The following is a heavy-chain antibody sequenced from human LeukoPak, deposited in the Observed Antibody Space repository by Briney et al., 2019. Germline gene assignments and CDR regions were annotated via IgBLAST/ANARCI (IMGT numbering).Heavy chain of an antibody. CDR1: GFTFTSSA. J-gene: IGHJ6*02. V-gene: IGHV1-58*01. CDR2: IVVGSGNT. D-gene: IGHD3-10*01. CDR3: ARGFRLLWFGELFPPSDYYYYGMDV. Sequence: SVKVSCKASGFTFTSSAVQWVRQARGQRLEWIGWIVVGSGNTNYAQKFQERVTITRDMSTSTAYMELSSLRSEDTAVYYCARGFRLLWFGELFPPSDYYYYGMDVWGQGTTVTVSS.